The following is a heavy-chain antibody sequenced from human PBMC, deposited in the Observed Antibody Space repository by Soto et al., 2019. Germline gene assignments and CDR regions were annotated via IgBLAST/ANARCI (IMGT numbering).Heavy chain of an antibody. Sequence: GESLKISCKGSGYSFTSYWIGWVRQMPGKGLEWMGIIYPGDSDTRYSPSFQGQVTISADKSISTAYLQWSSLKALDTAMYYCARSEDYYDSSGYGPYYYGMDVWGQGTTVTVSS. J-gene: IGHJ6*02. CDR1: GYSFTSYW. D-gene: IGHD3-22*01. V-gene: IGHV5-51*01. CDR3: ARSEDYYDSSGYGPYYYGMDV. CDR2: IYPGDSDT.